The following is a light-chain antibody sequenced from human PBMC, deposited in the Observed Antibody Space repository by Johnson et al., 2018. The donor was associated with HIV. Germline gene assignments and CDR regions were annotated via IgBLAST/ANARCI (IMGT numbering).Light chain of an antibody. Sequence: QSVLTQPPSVSAAPGQKVTISCSGSSSNIGNNYVSWYQQLPGTAPKLLICENNKRPSGIPDRFSGSKSGTSATLGLTGIQTGDEADYYCGTWDNSLVTGGVFGTGTKVTVL. J-gene: IGLJ1*01. CDR1: SSNIGNNY. CDR3: GTWDNSLVTGGV. CDR2: ENN. V-gene: IGLV1-51*02.